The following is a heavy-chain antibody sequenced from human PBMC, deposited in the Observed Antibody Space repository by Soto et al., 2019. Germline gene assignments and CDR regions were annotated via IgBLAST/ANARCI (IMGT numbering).Heavy chain of an antibody. CDR2: ISSGTGGDT. CDR3: AKTWSGYWNFDY. V-gene: IGHV3-23*01. CDR1: GFTFSTYA. D-gene: IGHD3-3*01. J-gene: IGHJ4*02. Sequence: PGGSLRLSCAASGFTFSTYAMSWVRQTPGKELEWVSAISSGTGGDTYYADSVKGRFTITRDNSKNTLYLQMNRLRVEDTALYYCAKTWSGYWNFDYWGQGTLVTVSS.